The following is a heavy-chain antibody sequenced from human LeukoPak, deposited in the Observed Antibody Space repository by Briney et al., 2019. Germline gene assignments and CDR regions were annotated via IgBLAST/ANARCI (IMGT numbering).Heavy chain of an antibody. CDR2: IYPGDSDT. CDR1: EYSFTNYW. J-gene: IGHJ6*03. Sequence: GESLKISCKGSEYSFTNYWIGWVRQMPRKGLEWMGSIYPGDSDTKYSPSFQGQVTISADKSITTAYLQWSSLKASDTAMYYCARLGCSSTSCLAYPRYYYYYMDVWGKGTTVTVSS. CDR3: ARLGCSSTSCLAYPRYYYYYMDV. V-gene: IGHV5-51*01. D-gene: IGHD2-2*01.